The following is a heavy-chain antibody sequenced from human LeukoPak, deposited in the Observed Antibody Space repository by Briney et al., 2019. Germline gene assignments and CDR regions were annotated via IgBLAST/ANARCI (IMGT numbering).Heavy chain of an antibody. CDR2: IYYSGST. D-gene: IGHD3-22*01. V-gene: IGHV4-39*07. Sequence: KSSETLSLTCTVSGGSISSSSYSWGWIRQPPGKGLEWIGNIYYSGSTYYNPSLKSRVTISVDTSKNQFSLKLSSVTAADTAVYYCAREKIGYYDSSGRGWFDPWGQGTLVTVSS. CDR1: GGSISSSSYS. J-gene: IGHJ5*02. CDR3: AREKIGYYDSSGRGWFDP.